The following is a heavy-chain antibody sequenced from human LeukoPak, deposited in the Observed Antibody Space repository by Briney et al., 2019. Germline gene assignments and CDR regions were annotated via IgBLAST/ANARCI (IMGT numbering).Heavy chain of an antibody. V-gene: IGHV3-30-3*01. Sequence: PGGSLRLSCAASGFTFSSYAMHWVRQAPGKGLEWVAVISYDGSNKYYADSVKGRFTISRDNSENTLYLQMNSLRAEDTAVYYCAKWGDSCIGGSCYPSHVDYWGQGTLVTVSS. CDR1: GFTFSSYA. CDR2: ISYDGSNK. J-gene: IGHJ4*02. CDR3: AKWGDSCIGGSCYPSHVDY. D-gene: IGHD2-15*01.